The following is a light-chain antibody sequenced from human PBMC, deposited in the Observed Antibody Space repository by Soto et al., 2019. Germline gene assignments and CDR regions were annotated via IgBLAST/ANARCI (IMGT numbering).Light chain of an antibody. J-gene: IGKJ5*01. CDR2: DAS. CDR3: QTYENLPT. Sequence: DIQMTQSPSSLSASVGDRVTITCQASQNINNYLNWYQQKPGRAPKLLIYDASNLEAGVPSRFRGSGSGTDFTINISRLQPEDIATYYCQTYENLPTFGQGTRLEIK. V-gene: IGKV1-33*01. CDR1: QNINNY.